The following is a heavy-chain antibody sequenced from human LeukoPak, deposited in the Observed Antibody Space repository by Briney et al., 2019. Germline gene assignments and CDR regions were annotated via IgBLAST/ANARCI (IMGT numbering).Heavy chain of an antibody. CDR1: GFTFSSYA. D-gene: IGHD1-1*01. CDR3: ASLNWHRYYFDY. V-gene: IGHV3-23*01. J-gene: IGHJ4*02. Sequence: GGSLRLSCAASGFTFSSYAMSWVRQAPGKGLEWVSAISGSGGSTYYADSVKGRFTISRDNSKNTLYLQMNSLRAEDTAVYYCASLNWHRYYFDYWGQGTLVTVSS. CDR2: ISGSGGST.